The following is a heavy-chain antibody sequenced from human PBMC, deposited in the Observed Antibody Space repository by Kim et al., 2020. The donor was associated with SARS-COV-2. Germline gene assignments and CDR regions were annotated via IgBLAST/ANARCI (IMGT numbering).Heavy chain of an antibody. J-gene: IGHJ4*02. CDR1: GYTFTSYA. CDR3: ATQTTNPVQLERGFDY. CDR2: INTNTGNP. V-gene: IGHV7-4-1*02. D-gene: IGHD1-1*01. Sequence: ASVKVSCKASGYTFTSYAMNWVRQAPGQGLEWMGWINTNTGNPTYAQGFTGRFVFSLDTSVSTAYLQISSLKAEDTAVYYCATQTTNPVQLERGFDYWGQGTLVTVSS.